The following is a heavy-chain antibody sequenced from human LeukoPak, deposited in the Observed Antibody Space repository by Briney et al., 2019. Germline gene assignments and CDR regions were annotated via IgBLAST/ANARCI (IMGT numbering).Heavy chain of an antibody. CDR1: GYDFPTYW. D-gene: IGHD2/OR15-2a*01. J-gene: IGHJ6*04. CDR3: ARHIPSTGPGEYYMDV. Sequence: GESLKISFQASGYDFPTYWFGWVRQLPGKGLEWMGGIYPDDSDTKYNPSFQGQVTISVDKSISTGYLQWSSLKASDTAMYYCARHIPSTGPGEYYMDVWGRGTTVIVS. CDR2: IYPDDSDT. V-gene: IGHV5-51*01.